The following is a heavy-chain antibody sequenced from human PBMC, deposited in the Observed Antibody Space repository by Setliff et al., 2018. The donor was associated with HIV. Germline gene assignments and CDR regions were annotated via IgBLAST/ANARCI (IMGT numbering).Heavy chain of an antibody. Sequence: GALRLSCAASGFTFSHYEMNWVRQAPGKGLEWVSYISSSGSTIYYADSVKGRFTISRDNAKNSLYLQMNSLRVEDTAVYYCAKFAPGGHSEIASEGISHFDSWGQGTLVTVSS. CDR2: ISSSGSTI. D-gene: IGHD6-13*01. CDR3: AKFAPGGHSEIASEGISHFDS. V-gene: IGHV3-48*03. CDR1: GFTFSHYE. J-gene: IGHJ4*02.